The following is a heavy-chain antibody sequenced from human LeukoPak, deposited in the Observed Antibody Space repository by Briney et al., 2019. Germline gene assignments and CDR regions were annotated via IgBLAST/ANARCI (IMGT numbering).Heavy chain of an antibody. J-gene: IGHJ4*02. Sequence: ASVKVSCKVSGYTLTELSMHWVRQAPGKGLEWMGWISAYNGNTNYAQKLQGRVTMTTDTSTSTAYMELRSLRSDDTAVYYCAREIKLAAADYWGQGTLVTVSS. D-gene: IGHD6-13*01. V-gene: IGHV1-18*01. CDR3: AREIKLAAADY. CDR2: ISAYNGNT. CDR1: GYTLTELS.